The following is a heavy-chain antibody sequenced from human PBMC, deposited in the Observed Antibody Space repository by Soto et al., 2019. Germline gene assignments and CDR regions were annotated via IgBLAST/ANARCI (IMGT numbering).Heavy chain of an antibody. CDR2: IFYLGSS. V-gene: IGHV4-39*01. J-gene: IGHJ5*02. CDR3: ARHSLALRKNNWFDP. D-gene: IGHD3-3*02. Sequence: LSLTCTVSGDSIISSDFYWGLVRQPPGKGLEWIGSIFYLGSSYYNPSLKSRVTMSVDTSKNQFSLRLRSVTAADTALYFCARHSLALRKNNWFDPWGQGIMVTVSS. CDR1: GDSIISSDFY.